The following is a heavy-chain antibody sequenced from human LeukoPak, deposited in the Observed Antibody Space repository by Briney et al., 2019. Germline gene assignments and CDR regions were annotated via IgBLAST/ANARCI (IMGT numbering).Heavy chain of an antibody. CDR1: GFTFSSYA. Sequence: GGSLRLSCAASGFTFSSYAMSWVRQAPGKGLEWVSAISGSGGSTYYADSVKGRFTISRDNSKNTLYLQMNSLKAEDTAVYYCAKDSSGRSWPPCWGQGTLVTVSS. CDR3: AKDSSGRSWPPC. CDR2: ISGSGGST. D-gene: IGHD6-13*01. V-gene: IGHV3-23*01. J-gene: IGHJ4*02.